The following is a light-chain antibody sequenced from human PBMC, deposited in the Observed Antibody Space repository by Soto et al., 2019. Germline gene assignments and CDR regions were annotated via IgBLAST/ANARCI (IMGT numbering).Light chain of an antibody. J-gene: IGKJ4*02. CDR3: QQFSSYPLT. V-gene: IGKV3-20*01. CDR1: QPLXNNY. Sequence: IMLTQSPGALSLSRGERATLSCRASQPLXNNYLAWYQQKPGQAPSLRXDAASSRATGIPDRLSGGGSGTDFTLPISRLEPEDVSAYYCQQFSSYPLTFAGGTKVDIK. CDR2: AAS.